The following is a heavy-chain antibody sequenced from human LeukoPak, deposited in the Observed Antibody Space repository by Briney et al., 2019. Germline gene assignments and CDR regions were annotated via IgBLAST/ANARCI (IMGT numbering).Heavy chain of an antibody. Sequence: SQTLSLTCTVSGDSISSGSYYWSWIRQPAGKGLEWIGRIYTSGSTNYNPSLKSRVTISVDRSKNQFPLKLSSVTAADTAVYYCARDRYKWELSDWGQGTLVTVSS. V-gene: IGHV4-61*02. CDR3: ARDRYKWELSD. J-gene: IGHJ4*02. D-gene: IGHD1-26*01. CDR2: IYTSGST. CDR1: GDSISSGSYY.